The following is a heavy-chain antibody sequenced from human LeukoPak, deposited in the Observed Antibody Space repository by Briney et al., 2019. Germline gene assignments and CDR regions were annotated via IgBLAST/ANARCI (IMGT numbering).Heavy chain of an antibody. CDR2: IYYSGST. D-gene: IGHD6-6*01. J-gene: IGHJ3*02. CDR3: ARSRAQYSSSSTRFAFDI. Sequence: PGGSLRLSCAASGFTFSSYAMSWVRQAPGKGLEWIGSIYYSGSTYYNPSLKSRVTISVDTSKNQFSLKLSSVTAADTAVYYCARSRAQYSSSSTRFAFDIWGQGTMVTVSS. V-gene: IGHV4-39*01. CDR1: GFTFSSYA.